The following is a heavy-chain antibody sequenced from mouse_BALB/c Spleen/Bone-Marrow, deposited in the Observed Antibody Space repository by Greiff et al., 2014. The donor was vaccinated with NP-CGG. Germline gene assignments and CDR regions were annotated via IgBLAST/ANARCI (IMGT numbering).Heavy chain of an antibody. CDR2: INPSNGGT. J-gene: IGHJ2*01. Sequence: ESGAELVKPGAPVKLSCKASGYTFTSYYMYWVKQRPGQGLEWIGEINPSNGGTNFNEKFKSKATLTVDKSSSTAYMQLSSLTSEDSAVYYCTRSTMITYFDYWGQGTTLTVSS. CDR3: TRSTMITYFDY. D-gene: IGHD2-4*01. CDR1: GYTFTSYY. V-gene: IGHV1S81*02.